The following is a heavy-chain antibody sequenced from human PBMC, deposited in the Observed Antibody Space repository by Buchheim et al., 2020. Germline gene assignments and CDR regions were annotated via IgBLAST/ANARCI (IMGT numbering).Heavy chain of an antibody. CDR3: SSVVCHTSTYNWFDP. Sequence: QLQLQESGPGLVKPSETLSLTCTVSGGSISSSSYYWGWIRQPPGKGLEWIGSIYYSGSTYYNPSLKSRVTISVDTSKNQFSLKLSSVTAADTAVYYCSSVVCHTSTYNWFDPWGQGTL. J-gene: IGHJ5*02. V-gene: IGHV4-39*01. D-gene: IGHD3-22*01. CDR1: GGSISSSSYY. CDR2: IYYSGST.